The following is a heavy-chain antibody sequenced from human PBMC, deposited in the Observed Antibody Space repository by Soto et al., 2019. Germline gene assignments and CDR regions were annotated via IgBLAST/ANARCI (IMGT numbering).Heavy chain of an antibody. CDR1: GFTFSSYA. Sequence: EVQLLESGGGLVQPGGSLRLSCAASGFTFSSYAVSWVRQAPGKGLEWVSAISGSGGSTYYADSVKGRFTISRDNSKNTLYLHMNSLRAEDTAVYYCAKDHVTYSSGPRRFQHWGQGTLVTVSS. V-gene: IGHV3-23*01. CDR3: AKDHVTYSSGPRRFQH. CDR2: ISGSGGST. J-gene: IGHJ1*01. D-gene: IGHD6-19*01.